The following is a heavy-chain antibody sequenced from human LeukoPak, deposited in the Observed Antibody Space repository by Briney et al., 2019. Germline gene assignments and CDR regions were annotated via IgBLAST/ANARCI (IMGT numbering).Heavy chain of an antibody. V-gene: IGHV4-39*07. Sequence: MASETLSLTCTVSGGSISSSSYYWGWIRQPPGKGLEWIGSIYYSGSTYYNPSLKSRVTISVHTSKNQFSLKLSSVTAADTAVYYCARGGTYYYDSSGYYSDWYFDLWGRGTLVTVSS. CDR2: IYYSGST. CDR3: ARGGTYYYDSSGYYSDWYFDL. J-gene: IGHJ2*01. CDR1: GGSISSSSYY. D-gene: IGHD3-22*01.